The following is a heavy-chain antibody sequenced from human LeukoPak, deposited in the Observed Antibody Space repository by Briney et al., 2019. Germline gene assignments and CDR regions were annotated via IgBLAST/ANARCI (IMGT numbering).Heavy chain of an antibody. CDR1: GFTFCSYS. Sequence: GGSLRLSCAAYGFTFCSYSLSRVRQAPGKGLEWVSTISCRSCYIYYADFVNVRFPISRLHAKHSLFLEMKSLRAEDTAVYYCARDRSGHWSGANCYFFSRGQGTLFTVSS. CDR3: ARDRSGHWSGANCYFFS. J-gene: IGHJ4*02. V-gene: IGHV3-21*01. D-gene: IGHD2-21*02. CDR2: ISCRSCYI.